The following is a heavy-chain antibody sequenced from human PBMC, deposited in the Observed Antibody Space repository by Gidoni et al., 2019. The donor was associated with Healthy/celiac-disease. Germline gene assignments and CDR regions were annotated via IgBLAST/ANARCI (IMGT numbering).Heavy chain of an antibody. J-gene: IGHJ3*02. CDR2: IWYDGSNK. CDR3: ARDYGGAWEPPTPTI. CDR1: GFTFSSYG. D-gene: IGHD1-26*01. Sequence: QVQLVESGGGVVQPGRSLRLSCAASGFTFSSYGMHWVRQAPGKGLEWVAVIWYDGSNKYYADSVKGRFTISRDNSKNTLYLQMNSLRAEDTAVYYCARDYGGAWEPPTPTIWGQGTMVTVSS. V-gene: IGHV3-33*01.